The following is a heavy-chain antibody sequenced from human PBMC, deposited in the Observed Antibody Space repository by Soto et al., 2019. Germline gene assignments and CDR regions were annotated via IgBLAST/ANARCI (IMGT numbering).Heavy chain of an antibody. J-gene: IGHJ4*02. CDR1: PCSISSNSCY. V-gene: IGHV4-39*07. CDR2: IYYSGST. Sequence: SETLSLTCSVAPCSISSNSCYWSWIRKPPGKGLEWIGSIYYSGSTNYNPSLKSRVTISVDTSKNQFSLKLSSVTAADTAVYYCASGLSHDYIWGSYRVPQFDYWGQGTLVTVSS. D-gene: IGHD3-16*02. CDR3: ASGLSHDYIWGSYRVPQFDY.